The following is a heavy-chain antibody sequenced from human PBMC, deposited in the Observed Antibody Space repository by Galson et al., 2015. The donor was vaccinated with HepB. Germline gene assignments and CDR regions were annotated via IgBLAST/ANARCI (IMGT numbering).Heavy chain of an antibody. Sequence: SLRLSCAASGFTFSDYYMSWIRQAPGKGLEWVSYISSSSSYTNYADSVKGRFTISRDNAKNSLYLQMNSLRAEDTAVYYCAVGTRDSGYGVNWGQGTLVTVSS. CDR2: ISSSSSYT. J-gene: IGHJ4*02. CDR3: AVGTRDSGYGVN. CDR1: GFTFSDYY. V-gene: IGHV3-11*03. D-gene: IGHD5-12*01.